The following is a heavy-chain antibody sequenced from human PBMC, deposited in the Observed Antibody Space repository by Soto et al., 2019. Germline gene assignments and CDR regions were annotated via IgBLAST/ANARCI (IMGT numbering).Heavy chain of an antibody. V-gene: IGHV4-31*01. D-gene: IGHD4-17*01. CDR1: GGSISSGGYY. Sequence: QVQLQESGPGLVKPSQTLSLTCTVSGGSISSGGYYWSWIRQHPGKGLEWIGYIYYSGSTYYNPSLKXXVXIXXDTSKNQFSLKLSSVTAADTAVYYCATTYGDKIDYWGQGTLVTVSS. CDR2: IYYSGST. CDR3: ATTYGDKIDY. J-gene: IGHJ4*02.